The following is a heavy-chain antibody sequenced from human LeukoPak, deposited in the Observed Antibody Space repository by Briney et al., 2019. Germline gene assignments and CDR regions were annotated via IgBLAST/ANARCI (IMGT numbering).Heavy chain of an antibody. Sequence: SETLSLTCTVSGGPISSYYWSWIGQPAGKGLEWIGRIYTSGSTNYNPSLKSRVTMSVDTSKNQFSLKLGSVTAADTAVYYCARGYSFLELGPTDAFDIWGQGTMVTVSS. D-gene: IGHD3-3*01. J-gene: IGHJ3*02. CDR3: ARGYSFLELGPTDAFDI. CDR2: IYTSGST. CDR1: GGPISSYY. V-gene: IGHV4-4*07.